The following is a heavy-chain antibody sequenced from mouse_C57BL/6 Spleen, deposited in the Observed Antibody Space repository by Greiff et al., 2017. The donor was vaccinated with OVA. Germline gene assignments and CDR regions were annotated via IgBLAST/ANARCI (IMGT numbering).Heavy chain of an antibody. J-gene: IGHJ3*01. CDR3: ASSGMGTATGFAY. V-gene: IGHV1-85*01. D-gene: IGHD2-3*01. Sequence: VQLQQSGPELVKPGASVKLSCKASGYTFTSYDINWVKQRPGQGLEWIGWIYPRDGSTKYTEKFKGKATLTVDTSSSTAYMELHSLTSEDSAVYFCASSGMGTATGFAYWGQGTLVTVSA. CDR2: IYPRDGST. CDR1: GYTFTSYD.